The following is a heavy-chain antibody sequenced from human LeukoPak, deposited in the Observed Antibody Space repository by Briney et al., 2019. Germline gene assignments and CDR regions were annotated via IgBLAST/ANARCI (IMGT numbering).Heavy chain of an antibody. CDR2: INPSGGST. J-gene: IGHJ6*02. V-gene: IGHV1-46*01. Sequence: ASVKVSCKASGYTFTSYYMHWVRQAPGQGLEWMGIINPSGGSTSYAQKFQGRVTMTRDTSTSTVYMELSSLRSEETAVYYCARAPRDGYTGYYYYGMDVWGQGTTVTVSS. D-gene: IGHD5-24*01. CDR1: GYTFTSYY. CDR3: ARAPRDGYTGYYYYGMDV.